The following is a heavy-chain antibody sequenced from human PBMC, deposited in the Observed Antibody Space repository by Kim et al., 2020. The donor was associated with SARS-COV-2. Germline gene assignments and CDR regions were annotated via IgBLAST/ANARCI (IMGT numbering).Heavy chain of an antibody. CDR2: INHSGST. CDR1: GGSFSGYY. CDR3: ARGQYYYGSGSSGFDY. J-gene: IGHJ4*01. V-gene: IGHV4-34*01. Sequence: SETLSLTCAVYGGSFSGYYWSWIRQPPGKGLEWIGEINHSGSTNYNPSLKSRVTISVDTSKNQFSLKLSSVTAADTAVYYCARGQYYYGSGSSGFDYWG. D-gene: IGHD3-10*01.